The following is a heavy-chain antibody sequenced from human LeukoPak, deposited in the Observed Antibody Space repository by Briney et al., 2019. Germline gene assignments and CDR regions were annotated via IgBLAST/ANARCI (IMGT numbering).Heavy chain of an antibody. CDR1: GFTFSSYG. CDR3: AKDYDYVWGSYRYTGPAFDI. V-gene: IGHV3-30*18. CDR2: ISYDGSNK. J-gene: IGHJ3*02. D-gene: IGHD3-16*02. Sequence: GGSLRLSCAASGFTFSSYGMHWVRQAPGKGLEWVAVISYDGSNKYYADSVKGRFTISRDNSKNTLYLQMNSLRAEDTAVYYCAKDYDYVWGSYRYTGPAFDIWGQGTMVTVSS.